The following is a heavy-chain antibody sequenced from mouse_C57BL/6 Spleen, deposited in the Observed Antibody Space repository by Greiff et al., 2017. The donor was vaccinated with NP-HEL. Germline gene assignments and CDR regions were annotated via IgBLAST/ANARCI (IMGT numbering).Heavy chain of an antibody. CDR2: IYPGSGNT. CDR3: ARRLDYYAMDY. CDR1: GYTFTDYY. V-gene: IGHV1-76*01. J-gene: IGHJ4*01. Sequence: QLKQSGAELVRPGASVKLSCKASGYTFTDYYINWVKQRPGQGLEWIARIYPGSGNTYYNEKFKGKATLTAEKSSSTAYMQLSSLTSEDSAVYFCARRLDYYAMDYWGQGTSVTVSS.